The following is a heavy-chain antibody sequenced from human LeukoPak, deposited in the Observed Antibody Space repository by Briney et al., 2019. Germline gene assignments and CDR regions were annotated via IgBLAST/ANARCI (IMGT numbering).Heavy chain of an antibody. V-gene: IGHV4-38-2*01. CDR3: ARGAGVSFWLYYFDY. CDR1: GYSITSGFS. CDR2: ISHSGST. D-gene: IGHD2/OR15-2a*01. Sequence: SETLSLTCAVFGYSITSGFSWGWIRQPPGKGLEWIGTISHSGSTDYKSTLESRLTISVDTSKNQFSLKLSSVTAADTAVYYCARGAGVSFWLYYFDYWGQGTLVTVSS. J-gene: IGHJ4*02.